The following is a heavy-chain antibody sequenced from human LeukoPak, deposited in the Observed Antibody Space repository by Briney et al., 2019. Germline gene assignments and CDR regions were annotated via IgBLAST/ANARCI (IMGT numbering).Heavy chain of an antibody. CDR3: ARHRSAAAGTTYYYYYYMDV. CDR1: GGSISSSSYY. D-gene: IGHD6-13*01. J-gene: IGHJ6*03. Sequence: SETLSLTCTVSGGSISSSSYYWGWIRQPPGKGLEWIGSIYYSGSPYYNPSLKSRVTISVDTSKNRFSLKLSSVTAADTAVYYCARHRSAAAGTTYYYYYYMDVWGKGTTVTISS. CDR2: IYYSGSP. V-gene: IGHV4-39*01.